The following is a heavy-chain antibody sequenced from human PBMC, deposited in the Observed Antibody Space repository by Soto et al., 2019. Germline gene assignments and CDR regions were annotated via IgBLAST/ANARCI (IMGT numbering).Heavy chain of an antibody. CDR1: GYTFTSYG. D-gene: IGHD3-22*01. CDR3: ARDLARSSLHYYDSSGYQGPPHY. V-gene: IGHV1-18*01. CDR2: ISAYNGNT. Sequence: ASVKVSCKASGYTFTSYGISWVRQAPGQGLEWMGWISAYNGNTNYAQKLQGRVTMTTDTSTSTAYVELRSLRSDDTAVYYCARDLARSSLHYYDSSGYQGPPHYWGQGTLVTVSS. J-gene: IGHJ4*02.